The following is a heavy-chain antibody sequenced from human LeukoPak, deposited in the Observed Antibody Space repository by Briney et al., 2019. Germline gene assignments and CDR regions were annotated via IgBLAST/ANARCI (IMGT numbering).Heavy chain of an antibody. CDR3: ARDSGAIAVVRFDY. D-gene: IGHD6-19*01. CDR1: GGSFSSYY. J-gene: IGHJ4*02. CDR2: IYTSGST. V-gene: IGHV4-4*07. Sequence: SETLSLTCTVSGGSFSSYYWSWIRQPAGKGLEWIGRIYTSGSTNYNPSLKSRVTMSVDTSKNQFSLKLSSVTAADTAVYYCARDSGAIAVVRFDYWGQGTLVTVSS.